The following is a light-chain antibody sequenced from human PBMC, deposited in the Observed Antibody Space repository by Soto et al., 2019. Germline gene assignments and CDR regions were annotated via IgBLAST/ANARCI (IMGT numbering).Light chain of an antibody. CDR3: SSYTSSSTYV. CDR1: SSDVGGYNY. Sequence: QSALTQPASVSGSPGQSITISCTGTSSDVGGYNYVSWYQQNPGKAPKLLIYDVTKRPSGVSNRFSGSKSGNTASLTISGLQAEDEADYYCSSYTSSSTYVLGTGTKLTVL. V-gene: IGLV2-14*01. J-gene: IGLJ1*01. CDR2: DVT.